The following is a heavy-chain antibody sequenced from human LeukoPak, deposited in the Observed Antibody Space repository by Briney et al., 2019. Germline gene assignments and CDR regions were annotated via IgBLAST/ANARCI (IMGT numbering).Heavy chain of an antibody. CDR1: GYSIIIGYY. CDR2: MYHSGIT. J-gene: IGHJ3*01. CDR3: ARDRHEPGP. V-gene: IGHV4-38-2*02. Sequence: SETLSPTCTVSGYSIIIGYYWGWIRQPPGKALEWIGSMYHSGITYYNPSLKSRVTISADTPKNQFSLKLISVTAADTAMYYCARDRHEPGPWGPGTMVTVSS.